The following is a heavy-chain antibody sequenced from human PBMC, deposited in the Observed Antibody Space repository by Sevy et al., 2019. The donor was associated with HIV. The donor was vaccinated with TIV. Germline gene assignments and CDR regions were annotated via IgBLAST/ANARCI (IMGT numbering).Heavy chain of an antibody. CDR2: ISYDGSNK. V-gene: IGHV3-30-3*01. CDR3: AREPIFYDSSGYPSWYFDL. D-gene: IGHD3-22*01. Sequence: GGSLRLSCVASGFTFSSYAMHWVRQAPGKGLEWVAVISYDGSNKYYADSVKGRFTISRDNSKNTLYLQMNSLRAEDTAVYYCAREPIFYDSSGYPSWYFDLWGRGTLVTVSS. J-gene: IGHJ2*01. CDR1: GFTFSSYA.